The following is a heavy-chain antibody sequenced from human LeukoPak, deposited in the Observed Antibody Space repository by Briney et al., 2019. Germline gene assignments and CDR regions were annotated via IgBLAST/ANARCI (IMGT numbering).Heavy chain of an antibody. CDR1: GGSISSYY. J-gene: IGHJ4*02. Sequence: SETLSLTCTVSGGSISSYYWSWIRQPPGKGLEWIGYIYYSGSTNYNPSLKSRVTISVDTSKNQFSLKLSSVTAADTAVYYCARYTVIKVYDYWGQGALVTVSS. V-gene: IGHV4-59*01. D-gene: IGHD4-23*01. CDR3: ARYTVIKVYDY. CDR2: IYYSGST.